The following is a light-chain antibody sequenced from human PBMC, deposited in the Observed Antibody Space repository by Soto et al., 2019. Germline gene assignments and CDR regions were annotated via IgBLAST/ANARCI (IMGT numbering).Light chain of an antibody. CDR3: SSYAGTKNFVV. CDR2: EVY. Sequence: QSVLTQPPSVSGPPGQSVTISCTGTSSDVGGYHFVSWYQQHPGKAPKLLIYEVYKRSSGVPDRFSGSKSGNTASLTVSGLQAEDEADYHCSSYAGTKNFVVFGGGTKLTVL. V-gene: IGLV2-8*01. J-gene: IGLJ2*01. CDR1: SSDVGGYHF.